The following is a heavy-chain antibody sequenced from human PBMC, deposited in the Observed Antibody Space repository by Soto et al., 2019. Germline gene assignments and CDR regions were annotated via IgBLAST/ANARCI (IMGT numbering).Heavy chain of an antibody. CDR3: ANLLNVAAAGTPHYYGVDV. CDR2: ISFDGSKK. J-gene: IGHJ6*01. CDR1: GFSFSIYS. Sequence: QVQLVESGGGVVQPGRSLRLSCAASGFSFSIYSMNWVRQAPGKGLAWVAFISFDGSKKYYADSVKGRFTISRDNSKNSVYLQMNNLRPGDAAVYHCANLLNVAAAGTPHYYGVDVWGQGTTVTVS. V-gene: IGHV3-30-3*01. D-gene: IGHD6-13*01.